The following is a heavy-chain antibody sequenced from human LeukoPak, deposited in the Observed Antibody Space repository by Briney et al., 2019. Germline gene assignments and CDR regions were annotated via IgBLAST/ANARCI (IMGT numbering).Heavy chain of an antibody. CDR1: GSSFTVYW. J-gene: IGHJ4*02. V-gene: IGHV5-51*01. D-gene: IGHD3-16*01. CDR2: IYPGDSDT. Sequence: LGESLQISCQGSGSSFTVYWIAWVRQLPGKGLEWMGTIYPGDSDTRYSPSFQGLVTISADKSIDTAYLQWSSLKASDTAMFYCARRFAGGSLDYWGQGSLVTVSS. CDR3: ARRFAGGSLDY.